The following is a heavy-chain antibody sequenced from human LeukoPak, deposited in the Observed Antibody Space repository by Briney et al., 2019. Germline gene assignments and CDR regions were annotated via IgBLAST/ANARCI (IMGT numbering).Heavy chain of an antibody. CDR2: IYTSGST. Sequence: SQTLSLTCTVSGGSISSGSYYWSWIRQPAGKGLEWIGRIYTSGSTNYNPSLKSRVTISVDTSKNQFSLKLSSVTAADTAVYYCARDRIGVDVWGKRTTVTVSS. CDR1: GGSISSGSYY. V-gene: IGHV4-61*02. J-gene: IGHJ6*04. CDR3: ARDRIGVDV. D-gene: IGHD3-10*01.